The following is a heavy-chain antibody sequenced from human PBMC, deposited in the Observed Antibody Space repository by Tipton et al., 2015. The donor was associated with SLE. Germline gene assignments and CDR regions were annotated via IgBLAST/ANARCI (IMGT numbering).Heavy chain of an antibody. D-gene: IGHD3-10*01. V-gene: IGHV4-31*03. CDR3: ARGGGSGSDY. J-gene: IGHJ4*02. CDR2: IYYSGST. Sequence: TLSLTCTDSGGSISSGGYYWSWIRQHPGKGLEWIGYIYYSGSTYYNPSLKSRVTISVDTSKNQFSLKLSSVTAADTAVYYCARGGGSGSDYWGQGTLVTVSS. CDR1: GGSISSGGYY.